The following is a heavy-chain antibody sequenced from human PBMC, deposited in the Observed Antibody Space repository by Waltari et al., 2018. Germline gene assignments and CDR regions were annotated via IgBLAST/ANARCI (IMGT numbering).Heavy chain of an antibody. J-gene: IGHJ4*02. CDR1: GGSFSGYY. D-gene: IGHD6-6*01. CDR2: INHSGST. CDR3: ARAFGSSIDY. Sequence: QVQLQQLGAGLLKPSETLSLTCAVYGGSFSGYYWSWIRQPPGKGLEWIGEINHSGSTNYNPSLKSRVTISVDTSKNQFSLKLSSVTAADTAVYYCARAFGSSIDYWGQGTLVTVSS. V-gene: IGHV4-34*01.